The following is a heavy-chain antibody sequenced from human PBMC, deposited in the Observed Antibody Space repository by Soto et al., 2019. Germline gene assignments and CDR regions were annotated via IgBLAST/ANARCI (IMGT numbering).Heavy chain of an antibody. CDR3: AKDEQHGEAYWGGGYLYLMDV. CDR2: ISASGGTT. V-gene: IGHV3-23*01. Sequence: PGGSLRLSCAASGLTFNSYAMSWVRQAPGKGLEWVSGISASGGTTYFADSVKGRFTISRDNSKSTLYLQMNSLRAGDTAVYYCAKDEQHGEAYWGGGYLYLMDVWGPGTTVTVSS. D-gene: IGHD1-26*01. CDR1: GLTFNSYA. J-gene: IGHJ6*02.